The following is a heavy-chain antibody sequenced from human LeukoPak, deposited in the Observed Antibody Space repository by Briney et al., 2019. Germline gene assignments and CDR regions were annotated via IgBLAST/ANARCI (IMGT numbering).Heavy chain of an antibody. CDR3: ARDQGFGAAANDAFDI. CDR2: ISYDGSNK. V-gene: IGHV3-30-3*01. CDR1: GFTFSSYA. D-gene: IGHD3-10*01. Sequence: PGGSLRLSCAASGFTFSSYAMHWVRQAPGKGLEWVAVISYDGSNKYYADSVKGRFTISRDNSKNTLYLQMNSLRAEDTAVYYCARDQGFGAAANDAFDIWGQGTMVTVSS. J-gene: IGHJ3*02.